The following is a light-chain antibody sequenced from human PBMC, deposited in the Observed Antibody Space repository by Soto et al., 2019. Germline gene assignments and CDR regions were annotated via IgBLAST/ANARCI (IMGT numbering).Light chain of an antibody. CDR1: SSDVGNYNL. CDR2: ATS. Sequence: QSALTQPASVSGSPGQSITISCTGTSSDVGNYNLVSWYQQHPGKAPRLIIYATSKRPSGVPDRFSGSKSGTSASLAISGLQSEDEADYYCAAWDDSLNGRVFGTGTKLTVL. J-gene: IGLJ1*01. CDR3: AAWDDSLNGRV. V-gene: IGLV2-14*02.